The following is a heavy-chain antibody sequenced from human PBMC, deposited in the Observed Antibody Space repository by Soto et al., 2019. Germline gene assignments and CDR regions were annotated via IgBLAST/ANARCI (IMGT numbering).Heavy chain of an antibody. CDR2: ISYDSSNK. CDR3: AKLVIGYCSGNTCDDY. D-gene: IGHD2-15*01. J-gene: IGHJ4*02. CDR1: GFTFSYG. V-gene: IGHV3-30*18. Sequence: VQLLESGGGLIQPGGSLRLSCAASGFTFSYGIHWLRQAPGKGLEWVAYISYDSSNKFYGDSVKGRFTISRDNSKNTQFLLMSSLRAEDTAVYYCAKLVIGYCSGNTCDDYWGQGTLVAVSS.